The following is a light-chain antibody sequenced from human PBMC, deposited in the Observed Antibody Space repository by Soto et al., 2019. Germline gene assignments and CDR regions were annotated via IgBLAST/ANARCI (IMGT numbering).Light chain of an antibody. Sequence: DIQLTQSPSFLSASVGDRVTITCRASQGIGSDLAWFQQKPGKVPKVLIHGASTLQSGVPPRFSGSGSGTDFTLTISSLQLEDFATYYCQQIRDYPRTFGQGTNLEIK. CDR2: GAS. CDR3: QQIRDYPRT. CDR1: QGIGSD. J-gene: IGKJ2*01. V-gene: IGKV1-9*01.